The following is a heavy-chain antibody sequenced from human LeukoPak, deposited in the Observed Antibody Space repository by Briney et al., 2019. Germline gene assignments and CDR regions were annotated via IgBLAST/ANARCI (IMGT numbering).Heavy chain of an antibody. CDR3: ARDLEVAAAPDY. Sequence: GGSLRLSCAASGFTFSSYNMNWVRQAPGKGLEWVSSISSSSSYIYYADSVKGRFTISRDNAKNSLYLQMNSLRAEDTAVYYCARDLEVAAAPDYWGQGNLVTVSS. D-gene: IGHD2-15*01. V-gene: IGHV3-21*01. J-gene: IGHJ4*02. CDR2: ISSSSSYI. CDR1: GFTFSSYN.